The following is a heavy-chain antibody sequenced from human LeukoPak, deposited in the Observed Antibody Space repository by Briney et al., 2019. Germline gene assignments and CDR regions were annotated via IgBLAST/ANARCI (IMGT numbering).Heavy chain of an antibody. V-gene: IGHV3-48*01. CDR2: ISSSSSTI. CDR1: GFTFSSYS. J-gene: IGHJ4*02. D-gene: IGHD2-2*01. Sequence: GGSLRLSCAASGFTFSSYSMNWVRQAPGKGLEWVSYISSSSSTIYYADSVKGRFTISRDNAKNSLYLQMNSLRAEDTAVYYCAGHVGYCSSTSCSHPYPLDYWGQGTLVTVSS. CDR3: AGHVGYCSSTSCSHPYPLDY.